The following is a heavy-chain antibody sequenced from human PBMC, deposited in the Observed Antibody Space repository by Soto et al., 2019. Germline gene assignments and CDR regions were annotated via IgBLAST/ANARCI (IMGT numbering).Heavy chain of an antibody. V-gene: IGHV5-10-1*01. CDR3: ARHLRYYYYYGMDV. Sequence: GESLKISCKGSGYSFTSYWISWVRQMPGKGLEWMGRIDPSDSYTNYSPSFQGHVTISADKSISTAYLQWSSLKASDTAMYYSARHLRYYYYYGMDVWGQGTTVTVSS. J-gene: IGHJ6*02. CDR1: GYSFTSYW. CDR2: IDPSDSYT.